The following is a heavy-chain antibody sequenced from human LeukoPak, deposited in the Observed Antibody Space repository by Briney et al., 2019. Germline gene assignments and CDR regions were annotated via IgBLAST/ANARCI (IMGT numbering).Heavy chain of an antibody. V-gene: IGHV3-48*04. Sequence: GGSLRLSCTVSGFTVSSNSMSWVRQAPGKGLEWVSYISSSGDSIYYADSVRGRFTISRDNAKNSLYLQMNGLRAEDTAVYYCLRDEVGATTEFDYWGQGTLVTVAS. CDR2: ISSSGDSI. CDR1: GFTVSSNS. CDR3: LRDEVGATTEFDY. D-gene: IGHD1-26*01. J-gene: IGHJ4*02.